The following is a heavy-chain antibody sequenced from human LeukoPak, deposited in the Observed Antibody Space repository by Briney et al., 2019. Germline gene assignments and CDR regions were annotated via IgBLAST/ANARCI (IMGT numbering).Heavy chain of an antibody. CDR2: MNPNSGNT. Sequence: GASVKVSCKASGYTFTSYDINWVRQATGQGLEWMGWMNPNSGNTGYAQKFQGRVTMTRNTSISTAYMELSSLRSEDTAVYYCAREADVIITSEGTFDIWGQGTMVTVSS. CDR1: GYTFTSYD. V-gene: IGHV1-8*01. J-gene: IGHJ3*02. CDR3: AREADVIITSEGTFDI. D-gene: IGHD3-10*01.